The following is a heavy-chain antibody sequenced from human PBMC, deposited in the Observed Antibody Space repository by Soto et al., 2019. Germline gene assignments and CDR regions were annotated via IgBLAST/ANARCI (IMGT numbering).Heavy chain of an antibody. Sequence: PLLESGGGLVQPGGSLRLSCSASGFTFSSDAMSWVRHAPGNGLEWDSAIIGSGGSTYYADSVKCRFTISRDNSKNTLYLKINSLRAEDTAVYYCAMNSVVVVDATRGWGQGTLVTVSS. V-gene: IGHV3-23*01. CDR2: IIGSGGST. CDR3: AMNSVVVVDATRG. CDR1: GFTFSSDA. J-gene: IGHJ4*02. D-gene: IGHD2-15*01.